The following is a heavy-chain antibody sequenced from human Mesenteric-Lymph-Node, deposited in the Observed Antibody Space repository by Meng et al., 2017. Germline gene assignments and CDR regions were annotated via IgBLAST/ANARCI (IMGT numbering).Heavy chain of an antibody. CDR3: ASHLSNYYGSGSYRPLDF. D-gene: IGHD3-10*01. J-gene: IGHJ3*01. CDR2: IYPGDSNT. Sequence: GESLKISCKGSGYSFTSYWIGWVRQMPGKGLEWMGIIYPGDSNTRYSPSFQGQVTISVDKSVSTAYLQWSSLKASDTAMYYCASHLSNYYGSGSYRPLDFWGQGTMVTVSS. V-gene: IGHV5-51*01. CDR1: GYSFTSYW.